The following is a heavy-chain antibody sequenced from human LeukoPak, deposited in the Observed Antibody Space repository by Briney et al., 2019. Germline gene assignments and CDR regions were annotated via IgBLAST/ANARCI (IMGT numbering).Heavy chain of an antibody. CDR2: IYYSGST. V-gene: IGHV4-59*01. J-gene: IGHJ5*02. CDR1: GGSISSYY. D-gene: IGHD3-3*01. CDR3: ASLKYYDFWSGLSPPNWFDP. Sequence: SETLSLTCTVSGGSISSYYWSWIRQPPGKELEWIGYIYYSGSTNYNPSLKSRVTISVDTSKNQFSLKLSSVTAADTAVYYCASLKYYDFWSGLSPPNWFDPWGQGTLVTVSS.